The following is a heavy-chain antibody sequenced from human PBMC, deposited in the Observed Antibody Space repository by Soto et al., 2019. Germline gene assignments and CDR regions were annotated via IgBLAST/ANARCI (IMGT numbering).Heavy chain of an antibody. CDR1: GFTFGDYA. CDR3: NRGGFFLVRGVEGP. D-gene: IGHD3-10*01. CDR2: IRSQTYGGAT. Sequence: GGSLRLSCTGSGFTFGDYAINWFRQAPGKGLEWVGYIRSQTYGGATDYVASVKGRFTISRDDSRNIAYLQMNSLSIEDTALYYCNRGGFFLVRGVEGPWGQGALVTVSS. V-gene: IGHV3-49*03. J-gene: IGHJ5*02.